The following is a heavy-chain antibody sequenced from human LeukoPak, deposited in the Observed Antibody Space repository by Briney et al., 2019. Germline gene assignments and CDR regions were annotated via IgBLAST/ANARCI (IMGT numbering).Heavy chain of an antibody. D-gene: IGHD3-9*01. V-gene: IGHV3-30*02. CDR3: ARERYDILTGDFYFDY. CDR1: GFSFSTYG. CDR2: TRYDGSYT. J-gene: IGHJ4*02. Sequence: GGSLRLSCAVSGFSFSTYGMQWVRQAPGKGPEWVAFTRYDGSYTYYANSVKGRFTISRDNSKSTLYLQMDSLRPEDTAVYYCARERYDILTGDFYFDYWGQGTLVTVSS.